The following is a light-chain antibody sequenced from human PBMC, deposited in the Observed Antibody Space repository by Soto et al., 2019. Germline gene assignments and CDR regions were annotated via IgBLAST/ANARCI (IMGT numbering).Light chain of an antibody. Sequence: IQLTQSPSSLSASVGDRVTITCRASQGISSYLAWYQQKPGKAPKLLIYAASTLQSGVPSRFSGSGSGTDFTLTIRSLQPEDFATYYCQQLNSYPLTFGGGTKVDIK. V-gene: IGKV1-9*01. CDR3: QQLNSYPLT. CDR1: QGISSY. CDR2: AAS. J-gene: IGKJ4*01.